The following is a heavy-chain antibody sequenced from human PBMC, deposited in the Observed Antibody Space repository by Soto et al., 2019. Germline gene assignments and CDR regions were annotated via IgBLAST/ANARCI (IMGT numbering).Heavy chain of an antibody. V-gene: IGHV3-30-3*01. CDR1: GFTFSSYA. Sequence: PGGSLRLSCAASGFTFSSYAMHWVRQAPGKGLEWVAVISYDGSNKYYADSVKGRFTISRDNSKNTLYLQMNSLRAEDTAVYYCARAPYYYDSSGSTRSAPYWGQGTLVTVSS. D-gene: IGHD3-22*01. CDR2: ISYDGSNK. J-gene: IGHJ4*02. CDR3: ARAPYYYDSSGSTRSAPY.